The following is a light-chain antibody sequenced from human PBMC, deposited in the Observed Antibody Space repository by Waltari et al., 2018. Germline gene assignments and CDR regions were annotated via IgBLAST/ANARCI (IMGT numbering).Light chain of an antibody. J-gene: IGKJ2*01. CDR1: QSISNW. V-gene: IGKV1-5*01. CDR2: DDS. CDR3: LQYSIYST. Sequence: DIQMTQSPSTLSASVGDRVTITCRARQSISNWLAWYQQKPGKAPKLLSFDDSHLESVVPSRFSGSRSGTECTRTINSLQHDDSATYYCLQYSIYSTFGQGTKLVIK.